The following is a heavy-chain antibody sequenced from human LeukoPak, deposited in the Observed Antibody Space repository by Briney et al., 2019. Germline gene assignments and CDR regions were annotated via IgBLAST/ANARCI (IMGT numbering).Heavy chain of an antibody. D-gene: IGHD3-16*02. J-gene: IGHJ5*02. CDR1: GGSLSGYY. CDR2: INHSGYT. Sequence: SETLSLTCAAYGGSLSGYYWNWIRQPPGKGLEWIGDINHSGYTNYIPSLKSRVTISVDTSKNIFSLKLSSVTAADTAVYYCARALGDPWGQGTLVTVSS. V-gene: IGHV4-34*01. CDR3: ARALGDP.